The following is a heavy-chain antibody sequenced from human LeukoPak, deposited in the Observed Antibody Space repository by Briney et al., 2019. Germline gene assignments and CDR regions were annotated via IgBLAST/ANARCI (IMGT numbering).Heavy chain of an antibody. CDR1: GLTFSSSW. D-gene: IGHD6-13*01. J-gene: IGHJ4*02. CDR2: INPEGSEK. V-gene: IGHV3-7*03. Sequence: GGSLRLSCAVSGLTFSSSWMDWVRQAPGKGLEWVASINPEGSEKYSADSVKGRFTISRDNAKNSLYLQMNSLRAEGTAVYYCARGPLIAAAGTWWGQGTLVTVSS. CDR3: ARGPLIAAAGTW.